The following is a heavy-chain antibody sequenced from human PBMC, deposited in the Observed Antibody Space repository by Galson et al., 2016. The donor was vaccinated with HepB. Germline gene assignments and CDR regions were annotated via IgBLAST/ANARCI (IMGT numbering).Heavy chain of an antibody. CDR1: RISFSRNA. CDR3: ATGNAGGWQGPLNF. Sequence: SVKVSCKASRISFSRNALTWVRQAPGQGLEWMGGIIPLLGTTIIAQQFQGRVTIIADQSTSTSYMELNTLRSDDTAVYYCATGNAGGWQGPLNFWGQGTLVTVSS. D-gene: IGHD6-19*01. J-gene: IGHJ4*02. V-gene: IGHV1-69*13. CDR2: IIPLLGTT.